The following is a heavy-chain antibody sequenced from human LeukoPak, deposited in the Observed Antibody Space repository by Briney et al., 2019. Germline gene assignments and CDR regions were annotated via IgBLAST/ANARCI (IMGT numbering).Heavy chain of an antibody. V-gene: IGHV4-59*08. CDR3: ARQDSGTYLNPLDI. CDR2: IYYSGST. Sequence: SETLSLTCTVSGGSISSYYWSWIRQPPGKGLEWIGYIYYSGSTNYNPSLKSRVTISVDTSKNQLSLKLRSVTAADTAVYYCARQDSGTYLNPLDIWGQGTVVTVSS. CDR1: GGSISSYY. D-gene: IGHD1-26*01. J-gene: IGHJ3*02.